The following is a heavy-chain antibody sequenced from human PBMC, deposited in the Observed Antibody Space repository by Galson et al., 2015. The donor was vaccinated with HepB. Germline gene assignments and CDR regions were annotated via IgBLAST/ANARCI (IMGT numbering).Heavy chain of an antibody. CDR1: GYTFTEYF. Sequence: SVKVSCKASGYTFTEYFIHWVRQAPGQGLEWMGWINPNTGDTSYSQNFQGRVTMNRDSSISTAYMELSRLRSDDTAVFYCARSYYGTGRSDYWGQGTLVTVSS. V-gene: IGHV1-2*02. D-gene: IGHD3-10*01. J-gene: IGHJ4*02. CDR3: ARSYYGTGRSDY. CDR2: INPNTGDT.